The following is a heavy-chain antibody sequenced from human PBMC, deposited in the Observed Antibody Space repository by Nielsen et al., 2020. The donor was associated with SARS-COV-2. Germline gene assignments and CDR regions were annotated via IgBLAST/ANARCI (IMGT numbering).Heavy chain of an antibody. CDR2: IYYSGST. V-gene: IGHV4-39*07. Sequence: SETLSLTCTVSGGSISSSSYYWGWIRQPPGKGLEWIGSIYYSGSTYYSPSLKSRVTISVGTSKNQFSLKLSSVTAADTAVYYCARIPMDTAMVDYWGQGTLVTVSS. J-gene: IGHJ4*02. D-gene: IGHD5-18*01. CDR1: GGSISSSSYY. CDR3: ARIPMDTAMVDY.